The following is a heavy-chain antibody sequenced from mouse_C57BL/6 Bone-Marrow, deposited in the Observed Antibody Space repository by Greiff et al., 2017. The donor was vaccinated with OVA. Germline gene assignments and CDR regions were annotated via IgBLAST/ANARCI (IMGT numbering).Heavy chain of an antibody. CDR2: IYWDDDK. Sequence: QVTLKVSGPGILQSSQTLSLTCSFSGFSLSTSGMGVSWIRQPSGKGLEWLAHIYWDDDKRYNPSLQSRLTISKDTSRNQGFLKLPSVDTADTSTYYCTRRLLRYPWYFDVWGTGTTVTVSS. CDR3: TRRLLRYPWYFDV. CDR1: GFSLSTSGMG. J-gene: IGHJ1*03. D-gene: IGHD1-1*01. V-gene: IGHV8-12*01.